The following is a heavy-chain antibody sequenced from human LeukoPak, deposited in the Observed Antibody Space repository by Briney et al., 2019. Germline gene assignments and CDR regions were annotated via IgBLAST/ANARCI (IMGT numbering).Heavy chain of an antibody. V-gene: IGHV4-61*09. CDR3: ARCTSTSCYNFDY. D-gene: IGHD2-2*02. CDR1: GGSINSGSVY. Sequence: SETLSLTCTVSGGSINSGSVYWNWIRQSAGKGLEWIGHVYTTGTTNCNPYLRSRVTISLDTSKNQFSLNLNSVTAADTAVYYCARCTSTSCYNFDYWGQGTLLTVSS. J-gene: IGHJ4*02. CDR2: VYTTGTT.